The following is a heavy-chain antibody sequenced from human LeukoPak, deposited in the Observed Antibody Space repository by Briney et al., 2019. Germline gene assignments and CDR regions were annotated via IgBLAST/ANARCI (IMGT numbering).Heavy chain of an antibody. CDR1: GFTFDAFG. V-gene: IGHV3-20*04. Sequence: PGGSLRLSCAASGFTFDAFGMTWVRQAPGKGLEWVCAIRGDAGSTGYEDSVKGRFTISRNNANNSLYLQMNSLRDEDTAVYYCARDRESAYCGGDCSGPYTFDIWGEGTMVNVSS. CDR3: ARDRESAYCGGDCSGPYTFDI. CDR2: IRGDAGST. J-gene: IGHJ3*02. D-gene: IGHD2-21*02.